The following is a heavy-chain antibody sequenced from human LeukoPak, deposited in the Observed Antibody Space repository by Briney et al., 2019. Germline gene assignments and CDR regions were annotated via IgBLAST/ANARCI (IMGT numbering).Heavy chain of an antibody. CDR1: GGTFSSYA. CDR2: IIPILGIA. D-gene: IGHD2-21*02. V-gene: IGHV1-69*04. J-gene: IGHJ4*02. CDR3: ARSHSLVTLDY. Sequence: SVKVSCKASGGTFSSYAISWVRQAPGQGLEWMGRIIPILGIANYAQKFQGRVTITADESTSTAYMELSSLRSEDTAVYYCARSHSLVTLDYWGQGTLVTVSS.